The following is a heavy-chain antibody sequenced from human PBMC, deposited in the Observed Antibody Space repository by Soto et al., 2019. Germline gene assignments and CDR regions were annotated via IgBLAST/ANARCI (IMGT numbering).Heavy chain of an antibody. CDR3: ARDLIAAPPSWFDP. V-gene: IGHV1-69*08. CDR2: IIPILGIA. CDR1: GGTFSSYT. Sequence: QVQLVQSGAEVKKPGSSVKVSCKASGGTFSSYTISWVRQAPGQGLEWMGRIIPILGIANYAQNFQGRVTITAEKSTNTAYMELISLRSEDTAVYYCARDLIAAPPSWFDPWGQGTLVTVSS. J-gene: IGHJ5*02. D-gene: IGHD6-6*01.